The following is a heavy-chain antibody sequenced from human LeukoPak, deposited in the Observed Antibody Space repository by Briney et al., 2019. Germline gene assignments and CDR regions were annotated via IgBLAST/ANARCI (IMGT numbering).Heavy chain of an antibody. CDR3: ARDLTTVTTFRHYFDY. D-gene: IGHD4-11*01. CDR1: GGTFSSYA. V-gene: IGHV1-69*13. CDR2: IIPIFGTA. Sequence: ASVKVSCKAPGGTFSSYAISWVRQAPGQGLEWMGGIIPIFGTANYAQKFQGRVTITADESTSTAYMELSSLRSEDTAVYYCARDLTTVTTFRHYFDYWGQGTLVTVSS. J-gene: IGHJ4*02.